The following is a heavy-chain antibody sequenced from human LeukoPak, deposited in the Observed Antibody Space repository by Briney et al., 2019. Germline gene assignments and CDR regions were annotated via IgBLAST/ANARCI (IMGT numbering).Heavy chain of an antibody. V-gene: IGHV1-8*02. CDR1: GYTFTGYY. Sequence: ASVKVSCKASGYTFTGYYMHWVRQAPGQGLEWMGWMNPNSGNTGYAQKFQGRVTMTRNTSISTAYMELSSLRSEDTAVYYCASADYYDSSRYYYYGMDVWGQGTTVTVSS. CDR3: ASADYYDSSRYYYYGMDV. D-gene: IGHD3-22*01. CDR2: MNPNSGNT. J-gene: IGHJ6*02.